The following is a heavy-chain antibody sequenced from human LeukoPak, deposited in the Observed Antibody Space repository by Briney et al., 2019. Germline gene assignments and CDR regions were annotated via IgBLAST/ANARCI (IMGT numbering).Heavy chain of an antibody. CDR2: IIPIFGTA. D-gene: IGHD3-10*01. CDR3: ARDRLDYYGSGSYYNGLDY. Sequence: SVTVSCKASGGTFSSYAISWVRQAPGQGLEWXXXIIPIFGTANYAQKFQGRVTITADESTSTAYMELSSLRSEDTAVYYCARDRLDYYGSGSYYNGLDYGGQGTLVTVSS. V-gene: IGHV1-69*01. J-gene: IGHJ4*02. CDR1: GGTFSSYA.